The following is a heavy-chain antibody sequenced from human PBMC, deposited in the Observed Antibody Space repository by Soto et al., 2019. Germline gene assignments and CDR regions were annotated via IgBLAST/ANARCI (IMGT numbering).Heavy chain of an antibody. CDR2: IKSKTDGGTT. CDR1: GFTFGNAW. CDR3: TTDLVVVVAANIDY. D-gene: IGHD2-15*01. J-gene: IGHJ4*02. V-gene: IGHV3-15*01. Sequence: GGSLRLSCAASGFTFGNAWMSWVRQAPGKGLEWVGRIKSKTDGGTTDYAAPVKGRFTISRDDSKNTLYLQMNSLKTEDTAVYYCTTDLVVVVAANIDYWGQGTLVTVSS.